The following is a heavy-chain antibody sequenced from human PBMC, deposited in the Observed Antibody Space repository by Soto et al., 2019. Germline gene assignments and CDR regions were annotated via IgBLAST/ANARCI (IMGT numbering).Heavy chain of an antibody. CDR3: VKDAGGGPYSTAWYEFDY. D-gene: IGHD2-2*01. V-gene: IGHV3-23*01. CDR2: ISDTGGGT. Sequence: LRLSCAASEFIFSSYAMSWVRQAPGKGPEWVAVISDTGGGTYYADSVKGRFTISRDNSKNTLYLQMNSLRAEDTGLYYCVKDAGGGPYSTAWYEFDYWGQGTQVTV. CDR1: EFIFSSYA. J-gene: IGHJ4*02.